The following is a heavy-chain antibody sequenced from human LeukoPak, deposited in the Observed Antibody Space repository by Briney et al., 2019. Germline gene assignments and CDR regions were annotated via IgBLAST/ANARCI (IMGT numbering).Heavy chain of an antibody. CDR1: GYTFTGYY. CDR2: INPNSGGT. D-gene: IGHD1-20*01. CDR3: ARGKRQRTYNWKLEVFDY. V-gene: IGHV1-2*06. Sequence: ASVKVSCXASGYTFTGYYMHWVRQAPGQGLGWMGRINPNSGGTNYAQKFQGRVTMTRDTSISTAYMELSRLRSDDTAVYYCARGKRQRTYNWKLEVFDYWGQGTLVTVSS. J-gene: IGHJ4*02.